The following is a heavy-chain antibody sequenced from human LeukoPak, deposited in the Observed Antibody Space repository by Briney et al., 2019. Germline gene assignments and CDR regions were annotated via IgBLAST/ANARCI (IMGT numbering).Heavy chain of an antibody. CDR2: INHSGST. Sequence: SETLSLTCAVYGGSFSGYYWSWIRRPPGKGLEWIGEINHSGSTNYNPSLKSRVTISVDTSKNQFSLKLSSVTAADTAVYYCARESDSSYYYYGMDVWGQGTTVTVSS. V-gene: IGHV4-34*01. J-gene: IGHJ6*02. D-gene: IGHD6-13*01. CDR3: ARESDSSYYYYGMDV. CDR1: GGSFSGYY.